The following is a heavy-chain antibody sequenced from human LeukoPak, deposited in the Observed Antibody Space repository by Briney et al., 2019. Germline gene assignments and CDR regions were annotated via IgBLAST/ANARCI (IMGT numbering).Heavy chain of an antibody. CDR1: GYSISSSNW. D-gene: IGHD3-22*01. Sequence: PSDTLSLTCAVSGYSISSSNWWGWIRQPPGKGLEGIGYIYYSGSIYYNPSLKSRVTMSVDTSKNQFSLKLSSVTAADTAVYYCARALPYYYDSSGYFDYWGQGTLVTVSS. J-gene: IGHJ4*02. V-gene: IGHV4-28*05. CDR3: ARALPYYYDSSGYFDY. CDR2: IYYSGSI.